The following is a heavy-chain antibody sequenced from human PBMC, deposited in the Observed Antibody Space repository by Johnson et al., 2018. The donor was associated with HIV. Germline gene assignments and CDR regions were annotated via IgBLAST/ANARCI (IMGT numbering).Heavy chain of an antibody. D-gene: IGHD1-26*01. CDR1: GFTFSSYW. CDR3: ASASSGIYYDQEPFDAFDI. V-gene: IGHV3-7*05. CDR2: IKQDGSEK. J-gene: IGHJ3*02. Sequence: VQLVESGGGLVQPGGSLRLSCAASGFTFSSYWMSWVRQAPGKGLEWVATIKQDGSEKYYVDSVKGRFTISRDNAKNSLYLQMNSLRAEDTAVYYCASASSGIYYDQEPFDAFDIWGQGTMVTVSS.